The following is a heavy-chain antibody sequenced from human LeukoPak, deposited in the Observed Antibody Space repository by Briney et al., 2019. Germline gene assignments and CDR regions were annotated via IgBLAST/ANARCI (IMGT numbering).Heavy chain of an antibody. V-gene: IGHV4-59*05. J-gene: IGHJ3*02. CDR1: GGSISSYY. Sequence: PSETLSLTCTVSGGSISSYYWSWIRQPPGKGLEWIGSIYYSGSTYYNPSLKSRVTISVDTSKNQFSLKLSSVTAADTAVYYCARLLSTYDFWSGYASGDAFDIWGQGTMVTVSS. D-gene: IGHD3-3*01. CDR3: ARLLSTYDFWSGYASGDAFDI. CDR2: IYYSGST.